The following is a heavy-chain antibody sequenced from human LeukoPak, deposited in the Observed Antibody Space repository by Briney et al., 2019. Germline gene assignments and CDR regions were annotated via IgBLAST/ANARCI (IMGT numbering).Heavy chain of an antibody. J-gene: IGHJ4*02. V-gene: IGHV3-7*01. D-gene: IGHD6-13*01. CDR1: GFTFSSYW. Sequence: GGSLRLSCAASGFTFSSYWMSWVRQAPGKGLEWVASIKQDGSEKDYADSVKGRFTISRDNAKNSLYLQMNSLRAEDTALYYCVRGQATAWGLDYWGQGTLVTVSS. CDR3: VRGQATAWGLDY. CDR2: IKQDGSEK.